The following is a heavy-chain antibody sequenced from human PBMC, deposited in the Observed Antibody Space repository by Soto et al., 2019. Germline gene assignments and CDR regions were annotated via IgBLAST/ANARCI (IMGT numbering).Heavy chain of an antibody. CDR3: ARGGTLCTNGVCLPGHDAFDI. CDR1: GGTFSSYA. V-gene: IGHV1-69*13. D-gene: IGHD2-8*01. Sequence: ASVKVSCKASGGTFSSYAISWVRQAPGQGLEWMGGIIPIFGTANYAQKFQGRVTITADESTSTAYMELSSLRSEDTAVYYCARGGTLCTNGVCLPGHDAFDIWGQGTMVTVSS. CDR2: IIPIFGTA. J-gene: IGHJ3*02.